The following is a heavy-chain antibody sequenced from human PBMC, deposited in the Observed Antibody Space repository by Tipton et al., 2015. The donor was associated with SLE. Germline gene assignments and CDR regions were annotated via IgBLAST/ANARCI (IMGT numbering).Heavy chain of an antibody. CDR1: GGSISTYY. CDR3: ARWMGYGDYWYFDL. V-gene: IGHV4-59*08. J-gene: IGHJ2*01. Sequence: TLSLTCTVSGGSISTYYWSWIRQPPGKGLEWIGYIYYSGSTNYNPSLKSRLTISVDTSKNQFSLKLSSVTAADTAVYYCARWMGYGDYWYFDLWGRGTLVTVSS. D-gene: IGHD4-17*01. CDR2: IYYSGST.